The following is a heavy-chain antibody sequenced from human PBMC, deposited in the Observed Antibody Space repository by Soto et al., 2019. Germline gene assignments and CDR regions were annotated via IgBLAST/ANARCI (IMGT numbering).Heavy chain of an antibody. D-gene: IGHD2-2*01. CDR2: IIPILGIA. V-gene: IGHV1-69*08. Sequence: QVQLVQSGAEVKKPGSSVKVSCKASGGTFSSYTISWVRQAPGQGLEWMGRIIPILGIANYAQKFQGRVTITADKSTSTAYKELSSLRSEDTAVYYCARDATGYCSSTSCYAYYYYYYMDVWGKGTTVTVSS. CDR1: GGTFSSYT. CDR3: ARDATGYCSSTSCYAYYYYYYMDV. J-gene: IGHJ6*03.